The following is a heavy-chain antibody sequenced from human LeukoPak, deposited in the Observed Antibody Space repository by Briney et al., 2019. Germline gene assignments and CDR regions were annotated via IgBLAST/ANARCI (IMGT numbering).Heavy chain of an antibody. Sequence: SETLSLTCTVSGGSISSYYWSWIRQPPGKGLEWIGYIYYSGSTNYNPSLKSRVTISVDTSNNQFSLRLSSVTAADTAIYYCARGYSYGSYYFDYWGQGTLVTVSS. V-gene: IGHV4-59*01. CDR3: ARGYSYGSYYFDY. CDR2: IYYSGST. J-gene: IGHJ4*02. D-gene: IGHD5-18*01. CDR1: GGSISSYY.